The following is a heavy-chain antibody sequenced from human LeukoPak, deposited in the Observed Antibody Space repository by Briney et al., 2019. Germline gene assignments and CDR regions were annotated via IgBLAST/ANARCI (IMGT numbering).Heavy chain of an antibody. CDR2: IFYSGST. CDR1: GGSISSYY. V-gene: IGHV4-59*01. Sequence: SETLSLTCTVSGGSISSYYWSWIRQLPGKGREWIGYIFYSGSTNYNPSLKSRVTISVDTSKNQFSLKLSSVTAADTAVYYCARVYYSNSYDYWYFDLWGRGTLVTVSS. CDR3: ARVYYSNSYDYWYFDL. D-gene: IGHD6-13*01. J-gene: IGHJ2*01.